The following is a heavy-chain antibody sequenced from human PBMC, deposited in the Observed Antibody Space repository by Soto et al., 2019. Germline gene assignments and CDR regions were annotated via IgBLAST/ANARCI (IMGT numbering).Heavy chain of an antibody. J-gene: IGHJ3*02. V-gene: IGHV5-51*01. D-gene: IGHD5-12*01. CDR3: ARARVATPRLEDPFDI. Sequence: PGESLKISCKGSGYSFSTYWLAWVRQMPGKGLEYMGIIYPGDSDARYSPSFQGQVTLSADKSINTAYLQWRSLRAADTAMYYCARARVATPRLEDPFDIWGQGTMVTVS. CDR2: IYPGDSDA. CDR1: GYSFSTYW.